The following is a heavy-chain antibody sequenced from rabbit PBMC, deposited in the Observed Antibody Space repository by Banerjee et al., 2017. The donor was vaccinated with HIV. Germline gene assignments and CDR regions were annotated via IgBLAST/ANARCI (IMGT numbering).Heavy chain of an antibody. CDR3: ARGFTGSAGYGYGKTFNL. J-gene: IGHJ4*01. V-gene: IGHV1S45*01. D-gene: IGHD6-1*01. CDR2: IDAGRGGRT. CDR1: GFSFSNSYY. Sequence: QEQLEESGGDLVKPEGSLTLTCTASGFSFSNSYYMCWVRQAPGKGLEWIACIDAGRGGRTDYASWAKGRFTISKTSSTTVTLQMTSLTAADTATYFCARGFTGSAGYGYGKTFNLWGPGTLVTVS.